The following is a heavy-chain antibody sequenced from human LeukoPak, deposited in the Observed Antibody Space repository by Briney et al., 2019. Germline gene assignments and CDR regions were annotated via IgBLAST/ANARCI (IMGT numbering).Heavy chain of an antibody. V-gene: IGHV3-30*18. D-gene: IGHD6-19*01. CDR3: AKGGGYSSGWYFDY. J-gene: IGHJ4*02. CDR2: ISYDGSNK. CDR1: GFTFSSYG. Sequence: AGGSLRLSCAASGFTFSSYGMHWGRQAPGKGLEWGAVISYDGSNKYYADSVKGRFTISRDNSKNTLYLQMNSLRAEDTAVYYCAKGGGYSSGWYFDYWGQGTLVTVSS.